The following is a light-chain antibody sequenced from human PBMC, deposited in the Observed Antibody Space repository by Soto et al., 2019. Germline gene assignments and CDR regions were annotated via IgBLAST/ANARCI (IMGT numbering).Light chain of an antibody. Sequence: DFQLTQPHTPLSASVGDRVTLTCRASQGISNYLAWYQQKPGKAPKLLIYDASSLESGVPSRFSGSGSGTDFTLTISSLQPDDVATYYCQQYNSALWTFGQGSIVDIK. CDR3: QQYNSALWT. CDR2: DAS. V-gene: IGKV1-5*01. J-gene: IGKJ1*01. CDR1: QGISNY.